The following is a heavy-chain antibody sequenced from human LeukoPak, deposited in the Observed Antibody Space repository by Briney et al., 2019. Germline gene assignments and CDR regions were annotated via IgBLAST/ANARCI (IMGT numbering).Heavy chain of an antibody. J-gene: IGHJ4*02. Sequence: GGSLRLSCAASGFTFSSYAMTWVRQAPGKGLEWVSAISGSGGSTYYADSVKGRFTISRDNSKNTLFLQMNSLRAEDTAVYYCAKDRFGYYGSGSYYTYYFDYWGQGTLVTVSS. V-gene: IGHV3-23*01. CDR1: GFTFSSYA. D-gene: IGHD3-10*01. CDR2: ISGSGGST. CDR3: AKDRFGYYGSGSYYTYYFDY.